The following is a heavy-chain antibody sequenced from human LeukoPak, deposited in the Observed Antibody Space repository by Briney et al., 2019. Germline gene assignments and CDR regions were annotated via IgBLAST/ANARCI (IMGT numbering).Heavy chain of an antibody. J-gene: IGHJ4*02. Sequence: PGGSLRLSCAASGFTFSSYWMSWVRQAPGKGLEWVANIKQDGSEKYYVDSVKGRFTISRDNAKNSLYLQMNSLRAEDTAVYYCARTRITIIVGLASRFDYWGQGTLVTVSS. CDR3: ARTRITIIVGLASRFDY. CDR1: GFTFSSYW. D-gene: IGHD3-22*01. V-gene: IGHV3-7*01. CDR2: IKQDGSEK.